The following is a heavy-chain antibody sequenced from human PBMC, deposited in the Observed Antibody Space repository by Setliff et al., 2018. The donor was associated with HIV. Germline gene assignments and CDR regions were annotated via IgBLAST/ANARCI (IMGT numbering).Heavy chain of an antibody. CDR3: ARDLPPAMIVVAAGDY. CDR1: GYTFTGYY. J-gene: IGHJ4*02. CDR2: INPNSGGA. D-gene: IGHD3-22*01. V-gene: IGHV1-2*02. Sequence: ASVKVSCKASGYTFTGYYMHWVRQAPGQGLEWMGWINPNSGGANYAQKFQGRVTMTRDTSISTAYMELSRLRSDDTAVYYCARDLPPAMIVVAAGDYWGQGTLVTVSS.